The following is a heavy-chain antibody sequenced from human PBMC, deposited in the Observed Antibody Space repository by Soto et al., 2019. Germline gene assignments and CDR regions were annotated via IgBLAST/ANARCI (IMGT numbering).Heavy chain of an antibody. V-gene: IGHV5-51*01. D-gene: IGHD2-15*01. CDR1: GYSFTSYW. CDR2: IYPGDSDT. J-gene: IGHJ4*02. CDR3: ASRNCSGGSCYPYYFDY. Sequence: GESLKISCKGSGYSFTSYWIGWVRQMPGKGLEWMGIIYPGDSDTRYSPSFQGQVTISADKSISTAYLQWSSLKASDTAMYYCASRNCSGGSCYPYYFDYWGQGTLVTVSS.